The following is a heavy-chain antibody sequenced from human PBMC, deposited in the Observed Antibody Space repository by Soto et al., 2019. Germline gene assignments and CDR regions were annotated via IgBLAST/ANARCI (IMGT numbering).Heavy chain of an antibody. Sequence: ASVKVSCKASGYTFTSYGISWVRQAPGQGLEWMGWISAYNGNTNYAQRLQGRVTMTTDTSTSTAYMELRSLRSDDTAVYYCASDRRTFIVRGPDYYYCLDVWGQGTTVTVSS. CDR3: ASDRRTFIVRGPDYYYCLDV. V-gene: IGHV1-18*01. J-gene: IGHJ6*02. CDR1: GYTFTSYG. CDR2: ISAYNGNT. D-gene: IGHD3-10*01.